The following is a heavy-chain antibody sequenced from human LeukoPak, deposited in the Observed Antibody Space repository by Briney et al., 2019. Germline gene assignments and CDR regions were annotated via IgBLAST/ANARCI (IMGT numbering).Heavy chain of an antibody. CDR1: GYTFTSYD. CDR2: MNPNSGNT. J-gene: IGHJ2*01. CDR3: ATRRMVAIFRYWYFDL. V-gene: IGHV1-8*01. Sequence: GASVKVSCKASGYTFTSYDINWVRQATGQGLEWMGWMNPNSGNTGYAQKFQGRVTMTRNTSISTAYMELSSLRSEATAVYYCATRRMVAIFRYWYFDLWGRGTLVTVSS. D-gene: IGHD5-12*01.